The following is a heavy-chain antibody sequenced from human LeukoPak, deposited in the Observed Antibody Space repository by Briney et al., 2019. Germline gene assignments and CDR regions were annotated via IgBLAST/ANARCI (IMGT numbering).Heavy chain of an antibody. D-gene: IGHD6-19*01. CDR1: GGTFSSYA. V-gene: IGHV1-69*04. CDR3: ASTDSSGWYGDY. Sequence: SVKVSCKASGGTFSSYAISWVRQAPGQGLEWMGRIIPILGIANYAQKFQGRVTITADKSTSTAYMELSSLRSEDTAVYYCASTDSSGWYGDYWGQGTLVTVSS. J-gene: IGHJ4*02. CDR2: IIPILGIA.